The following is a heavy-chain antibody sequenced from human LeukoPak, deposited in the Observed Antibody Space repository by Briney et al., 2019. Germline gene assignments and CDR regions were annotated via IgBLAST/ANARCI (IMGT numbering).Heavy chain of an antibody. Sequence: GGALRLSCAASGFTFSSYVMSWVRQAPGKGLEWVSAISGTVGGTYYADSVRGRFTLSRDNSTNTLCLQKNSLRTDDKAVYHCATSQGSGSGTYYDLDYWGQKSMVTVSS. CDR2: ISGTVGGT. V-gene: IGHV3-23*01. J-gene: IGHJ4*02. CDR3: ATSQGSGSGTYYDLDY. D-gene: IGHD3-10*01. CDR1: GFTFSSYV.